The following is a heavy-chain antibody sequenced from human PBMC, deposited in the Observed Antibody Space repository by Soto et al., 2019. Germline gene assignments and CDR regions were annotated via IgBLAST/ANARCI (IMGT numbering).Heavy chain of an antibody. J-gene: IGHJ4*02. CDR3: AKNYGDFGDY. CDR2: ISGSGGST. D-gene: IGHD4-17*01. V-gene: IGHV3-23*01. CDR1: GFTFSNAW. Sequence: GGSLRLSCAASGFTFSNAWMHWVRQAPGKGLEWVSAISGSGGSTYYADSVKGRFTISRDNSKNTLYLQMNSLRAEDTAVYYCAKNYGDFGDYWGQGTLVTVSS.